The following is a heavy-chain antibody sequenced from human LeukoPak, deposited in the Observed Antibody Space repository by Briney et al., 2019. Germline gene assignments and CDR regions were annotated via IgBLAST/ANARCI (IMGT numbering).Heavy chain of an antibody. V-gene: IGHV4-34*01. CDR1: GESFSGYY. Sequence: PSETLSLTCAVYGESFSGYYWSWIRQPPGKGLEWIGEINHSGSTNYNPSLKSRVTISVDTSKNQFSLKLSSVTAADTAVYYCARGHRNWLLSWFDPWGQGTLVTVSS. CDR2: INHSGST. CDR3: ARGHRNWLLSWFDP. D-gene: IGHD3-22*01. J-gene: IGHJ5*02.